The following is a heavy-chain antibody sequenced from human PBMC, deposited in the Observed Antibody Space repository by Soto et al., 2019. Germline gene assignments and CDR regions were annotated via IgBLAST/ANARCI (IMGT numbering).Heavy chain of an antibody. Sequence: GVSLRLYCTPSGFAFISYGMQWVRQAPGECLEWVAVIWYDGSNKYYADSVKGRFTISRDNSKNTLYLQMNSLRAEDTAVYYCARDRHLSYSSSWTFWREYYYYGMDVWGQGT. CDR1: GFAFISYG. CDR3: ARDRHLSYSSSWTFWREYYYYGMDV. D-gene: IGHD6-13*01. CDR2: IWYDGSNK. J-gene: IGHJ6*02. V-gene: IGHV3-33*01.